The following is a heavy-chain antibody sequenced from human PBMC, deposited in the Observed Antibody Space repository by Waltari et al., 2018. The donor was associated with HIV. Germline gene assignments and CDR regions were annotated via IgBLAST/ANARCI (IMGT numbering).Heavy chain of an antibody. D-gene: IGHD2-2*01. J-gene: IGHJ6*02. CDR3: ARLEYCSSTSCYYYYYGMDV. V-gene: IGHV1-8*01. CDR2: MNPNSGNT. Sequence: QVQLVQSGAEVKKPGASVKVSCKASGYTFTSYDINWVRQATGQGLEWMGWMNPNSGNTGYAQKCQGRVTMTRNTSISTAYMELSSLRSEDTAVYYCARLEYCSSTSCYYYYYGMDVWGQGTTVTVSS. CDR1: GYTFTSYD.